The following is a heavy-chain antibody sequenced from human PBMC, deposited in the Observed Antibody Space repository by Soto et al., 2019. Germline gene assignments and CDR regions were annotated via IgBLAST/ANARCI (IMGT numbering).Heavy chain of an antibody. D-gene: IGHD3-22*01. CDR2: ISWNSGTI. V-gene: IGHV3-9*01. CDR3: ARDQQYYDSSGSFDY. J-gene: IGHJ4*02. Sequence: LRLSCAASGFTFDDYAMHWVRQAPGKGLEWVSSISWNSGTIVYADSVKGRFTISRDNAKNSLYLQMNSLRAEDTAVYYCARDQQYYDSSGSFDYWGQGSLVTVSS. CDR1: GFTFDDYA.